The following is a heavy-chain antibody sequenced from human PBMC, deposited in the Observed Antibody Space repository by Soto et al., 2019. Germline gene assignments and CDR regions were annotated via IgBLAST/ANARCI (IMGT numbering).Heavy chain of an antibody. D-gene: IGHD3-22*01. CDR2: ITDSGGGT. J-gene: IGHJ5*02. V-gene: IGHV3-23*01. Sequence: EVQLLESGGGLVQRGGSLRLSCAASGFTFSTYAMSWVRQAQGKGLEWVSAITDSGGGTNYADSVKGRFTMSRDNSRNTLYLLMNSLTAEDTAVYYCAKGRDSSGSYRPVDLWGQGTLVTVSS. CDR3: AKGRDSSGSYRPVDL. CDR1: GFTFSTYA.